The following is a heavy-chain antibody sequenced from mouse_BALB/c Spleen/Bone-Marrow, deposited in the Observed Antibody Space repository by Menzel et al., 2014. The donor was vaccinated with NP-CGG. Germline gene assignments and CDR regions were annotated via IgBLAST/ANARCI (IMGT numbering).Heavy chain of an antibody. D-gene: IGHD4-1*01. CDR1: GYDFTSYL. V-gene: IGHV1-54*01. Sequence: QVQLQQSGAEGVRPGTSVKVSCKASGYDFTSYLIEWIKQRPGQGLEWIGVINPGSGGSNYNEKFTGKATLTVDKSSSTAYMQLSSLTSDDSAVYFCARNANWLFTYWGQGTLVTVSA. J-gene: IGHJ3*01. CDR3: ARNANWLFTY. CDR2: INPGSGGS.